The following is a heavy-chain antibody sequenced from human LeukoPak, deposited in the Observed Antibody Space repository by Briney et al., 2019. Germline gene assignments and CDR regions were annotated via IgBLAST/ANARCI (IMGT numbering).Heavy chain of an antibody. D-gene: IGHD6-6*01. Sequence: GGSLRLSCAASGFVFSTYGMHWVRQAPGKGLEWVAVIWSDGSNQYYADSVKGRFTISRDNSKNTLSLQMSSLRAEDTAVYYCARDLPYSSSSTPDYWGQGTLVTVSS. V-gene: IGHV3-33*01. CDR3: ARDLPYSSSSTPDY. CDR1: GFVFSTYG. CDR2: IWSDGSNQ. J-gene: IGHJ4*02.